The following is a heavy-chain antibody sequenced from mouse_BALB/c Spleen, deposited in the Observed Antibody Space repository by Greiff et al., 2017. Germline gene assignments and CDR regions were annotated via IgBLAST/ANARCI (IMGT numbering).Heavy chain of an antibody. CDR1: GFSLTSYG. V-gene: IGHV2-9*02. CDR3: ARENQLGLIFDY. CDR2: IWAGGST. J-gene: IGHJ2*01. D-gene: IGHD3-1*01. Sequence: VKVVESGPGLVAPSQSLSLTCTVSGFSLTSYGVHWVRQPPGKGLEWLGVIWAGGSTNYNSALMSRLSISKDNSKSQVFLKMNSLQTDDTAMYYCARENQLGLIFDYWGQGTTLTVAS.